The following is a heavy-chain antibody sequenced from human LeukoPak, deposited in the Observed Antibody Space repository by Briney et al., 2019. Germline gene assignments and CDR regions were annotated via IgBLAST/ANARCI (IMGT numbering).Heavy chain of an antibody. J-gene: IGHJ4*02. D-gene: IGHD6-13*01. CDR1: GYTFTSYY. CDR3: AKILTTAADSAFLDY. CDR2: INPSGGST. Sequence: ASVKVSCKASGYTFTSYYMHWVRQAPGQGLEWMGIINPSGGSTSYAQKFQGRVTMTRDMSTSTVYMELSSLRAEDTAVYYCAKILTTAADSAFLDYWGQGTLVTVSS. V-gene: IGHV1-46*01.